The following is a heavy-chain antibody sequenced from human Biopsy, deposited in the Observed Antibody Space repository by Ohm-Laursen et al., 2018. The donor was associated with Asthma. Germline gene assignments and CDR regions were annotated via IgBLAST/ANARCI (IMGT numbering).Heavy chain of an antibody. V-gene: IGHV4-30-2*01. Sequence: TLSLTCAVSGGPISSGGYSWSWIRQPPGKGLECIGYIYHSGSTYYNPSLKSRVTISVNRSKNQISLKLSSVTAADTAVYYCARVKDGYNFDYWGQGTLVSVSS. J-gene: IGHJ4*02. CDR3: ARVKDGYNFDY. D-gene: IGHD5-24*01. CDR2: IYHSGST. CDR1: GGPISSGGYS.